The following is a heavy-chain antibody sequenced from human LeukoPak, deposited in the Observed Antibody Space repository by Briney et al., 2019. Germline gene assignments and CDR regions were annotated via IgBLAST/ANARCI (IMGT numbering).Heavy chain of an antibody. CDR1: GFTFDDYG. CDR3: ARAGEEYSSGWYELDY. J-gene: IGHJ4*02. D-gene: IGHD6-19*01. V-gene: IGHV3-20*04. CDR2: INWNGGST. Sequence: RPGGSLRLSCAASGFTFDDYGMSWVRQAPGKGLEWVSGINWNGGSTGYADSVKGRFTISRDNAKNSLYLQMNSLRAEDTALYYCARAGEEYSSGWYELDYWGQGTLVTVSS.